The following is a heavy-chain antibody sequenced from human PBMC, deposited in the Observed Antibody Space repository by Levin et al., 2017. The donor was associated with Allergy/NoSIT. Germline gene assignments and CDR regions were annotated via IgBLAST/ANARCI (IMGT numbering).Heavy chain of an antibody. Sequence: PGGSLRLSCAASGFTFDDYAMHWVRQAPGKGLEWVSGISWNSGSIGYADSVKGRFTISRDNAKNSLYLQMNSLRAEDTALYYCAKDTTPIGVAFDIWGQGTMVTVSS. CDR2: ISWNSGSI. D-gene: IGHD2-15*01. CDR3: AKDTTPIGVAFDI. J-gene: IGHJ3*02. V-gene: IGHV3-9*01. CDR1: GFTFDDYA.